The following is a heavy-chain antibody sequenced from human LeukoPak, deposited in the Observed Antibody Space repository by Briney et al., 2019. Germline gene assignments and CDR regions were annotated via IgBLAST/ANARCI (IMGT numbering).Heavy chain of an antibody. D-gene: IGHD5-24*01. CDR1: GGSISSYY. Sequence: SETLSLTCTVSGGSISSYYWSWIRQPPGKGLEWIGYIYYSGSTNYNPFLKSRVTISVDTSKNQFSLKLSSVTAADTAVYYCARDRAFDYWGQGTLVTVSS. CDR2: IYYSGST. CDR3: ARDRAFDY. V-gene: IGHV4-59*01. J-gene: IGHJ4*02.